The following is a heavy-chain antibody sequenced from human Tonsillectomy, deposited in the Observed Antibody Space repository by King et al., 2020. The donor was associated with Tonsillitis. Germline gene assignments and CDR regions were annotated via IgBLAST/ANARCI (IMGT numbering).Heavy chain of an antibody. J-gene: IGHJ6*03. CDR3: AREIQLWSHYYYYYMDV. D-gene: IGHD5-18*01. Sequence: VQLQEPGPGLVKPSQTLSLTCTVSGGSISSGGYYWSWIRQHPGKGLEWIGYIYYSGSTYYNPSLKSRVTISVDTSKNQFSLKLSSVTAADTAVYYCAREIQLWSHYYYYYMDVWGKGTTVTVSS. CDR1: GGSISSGGYY. CDR2: IYYSGST. V-gene: IGHV4-31*03.